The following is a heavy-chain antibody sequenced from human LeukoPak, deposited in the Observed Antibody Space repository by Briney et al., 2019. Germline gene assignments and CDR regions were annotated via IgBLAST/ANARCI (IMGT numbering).Heavy chain of an antibody. D-gene: IGHD3-16*01. V-gene: IGHV4-59*01. CDR1: GASISDYY. CDR3: ARGGGMIIFDY. Sequence: PSETLSLTCTVAGASISDYYWSWIRQPPGKGLEWIGYISYSGSTNYNPSLKSRVTISVDTSKNQFSLKLRSVTAADTAMYYCARGGGMIIFDYWGQGTLVTVSS. CDR2: ISYSGST. J-gene: IGHJ4*02.